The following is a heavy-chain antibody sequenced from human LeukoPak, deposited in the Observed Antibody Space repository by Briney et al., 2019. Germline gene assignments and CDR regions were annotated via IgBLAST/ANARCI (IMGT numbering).Heavy chain of an antibody. CDR1: GYTFSDLW. D-gene: IGHD2-2*02. CDR2: VYPADSDT. V-gene: IGHV5-51*01. CDR3: ARTQGLYGAADY. Sequence: GASLKISCQASGYTFSDLWFGWVRQMPGQGLEWMGSVYPADSDTRYSPSFQGHVTISADKSISTAFLQWNSLQSSDSGIYFCARTQGLYGAADYWGQGTLVISSS. J-gene: IGHJ4*02.